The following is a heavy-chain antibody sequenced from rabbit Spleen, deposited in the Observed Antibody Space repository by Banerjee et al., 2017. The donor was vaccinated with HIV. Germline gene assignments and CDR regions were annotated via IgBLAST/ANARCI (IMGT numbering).Heavy chain of an antibody. CDR3: ARDGAGGSYFAL. CDR1: GFSLSSYY. V-gene: IGHV1S7*01. D-gene: IGHD8-1*01. CDR2: IDPLFGIT. Sequence: QLKESGGGLVQPGGSLKLSCKASGFSLSSYYMNWVRQAPGKGLEWIGYIDPLFGITYYANWVNGRFSISRENAQNTLFLQMTSLTAADTATYFCARDGAGGSYFALWGPGTLVTVS. J-gene: IGHJ6*01.